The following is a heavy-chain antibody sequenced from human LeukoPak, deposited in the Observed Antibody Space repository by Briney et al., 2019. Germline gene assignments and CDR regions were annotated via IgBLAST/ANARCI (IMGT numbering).Heavy chain of an antibody. J-gene: IGHJ4*01. CDR1: EFTFSSYA. Sequence: GGCLSLSCAASEFTFSSYAMSWLRQARGKGLEGVSTFSGGAASTYYADSVKGRFPISRDNSKNTLYLQMNSLRAEDTAIYYCAKSSLSRFDYWGQGTLVSVSS. CDR2: FSGGAAST. D-gene: IGHD2-2*01. V-gene: IGHV3-23*01. CDR3: AKSSLSRFDY.